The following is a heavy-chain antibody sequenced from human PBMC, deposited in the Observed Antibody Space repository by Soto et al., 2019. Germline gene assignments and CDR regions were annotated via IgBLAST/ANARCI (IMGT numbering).Heavy chain of an antibody. CDR2: FIPILDAS. Sequence: ASVKVSCKASGGTFSNYAINWVRQAPGQGLEWMGGFIPILDASTYAQNFRGRVTITADESTTTAYMELSDLRSEDTAMYYCATKAESYGFDIWGQGTLVTVSS. CDR1: GGTFSNYA. D-gene: IGHD3-10*01. CDR3: ATKAESYGFDI. V-gene: IGHV1-69*13. J-gene: IGHJ3*02.